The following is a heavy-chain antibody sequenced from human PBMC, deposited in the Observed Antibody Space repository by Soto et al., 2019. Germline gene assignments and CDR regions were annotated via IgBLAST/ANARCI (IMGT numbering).Heavy chain of an antibody. Sequence: EAQFVESGGGLVKSGGSLRLSCAASGFSFETYTMNWVRQAPGKGLEWVASISTTGLYIDYADSVKGRFTISRDNAKNSLFLQMNSLRAEDTARYYCAKYSGDSDAFDIWGPGATVTVSS. V-gene: IGHV3-21*01. CDR2: ISTTGLYI. J-gene: IGHJ3*02. D-gene: IGHD4-17*01. CDR3: AKYSGDSDAFDI. CDR1: GFSFETYT.